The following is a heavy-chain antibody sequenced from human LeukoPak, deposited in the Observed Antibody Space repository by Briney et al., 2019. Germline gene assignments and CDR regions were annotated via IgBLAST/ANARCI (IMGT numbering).Heavy chain of an antibody. V-gene: IGHV4-34*01. CDR1: GGSFSGYY. D-gene: IGHD1-1*01. CDR2: INHSGST. CDR3: ARGPPGGTTYYYYYMDV. J-gene: IGHJ6*03. Sequence: SETLSLTCAVYGGSFSGYYWSWIRQPPGKGLEWIGEINHSGSTNYNPSLKSRVTISVDTSKNQFSLKLSSVTAADTAVYYCARGPPGGTTYYYYYMDVWGKGTTVTVSS.